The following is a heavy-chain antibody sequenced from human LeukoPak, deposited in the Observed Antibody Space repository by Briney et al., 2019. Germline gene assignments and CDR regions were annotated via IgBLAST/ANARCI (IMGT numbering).Heavy chain of an antibody. V-gene: IGHV3-7*01. CDR1: GFTFSSYW. CDR3: ARDYRGYRAPFYFDY. J-gene: IGHJ4*02. CDR2: IKQDGSEK. D-gene: IGHD2-15*01. Sequence: GGSLRLSCAASGFTFSSYWMSWVRQAPGKGLEWVANIKQDGSEKYYVDSVKGRFTISRDNAKNSLYLQMNSLRAEDTAVYYCARDYRGYRAPFYFDYWGQGTLVTVSS.